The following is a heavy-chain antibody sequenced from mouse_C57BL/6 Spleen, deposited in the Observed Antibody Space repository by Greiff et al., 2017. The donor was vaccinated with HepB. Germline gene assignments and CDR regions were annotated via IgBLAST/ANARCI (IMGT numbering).Heavy chain of an antibody. D-gene: IGHD1-1*01. J-gene: IGHJ4*01. CDR1: GFSLSTSGMG. V-gene: IGHV8-12*01. CDR2: IYWDDDK. Sequence: QVQLKESGPGILQSSQTLSLTCSFSGFSLSTSGMGVSWIRQPSGKGLEWLAHIYWDDDKRYNPSLKSRLTISKDTSRNQVFLKITSVDTADTATYYCARGIYYYGSSLYYYAMDYWGQGTSVTVSS. CDR3: ARGIYYYGSSLYYYAMDY.